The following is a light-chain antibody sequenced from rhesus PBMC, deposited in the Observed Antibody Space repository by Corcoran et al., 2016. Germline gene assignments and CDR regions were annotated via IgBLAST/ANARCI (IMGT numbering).Light chain of an antibody. V-gene: IGKV1-74*01. CDR1: ENVNNY. J-gene: IGKJ2*01. Sequence: DIQMTQSPSSLSASVGDRVTITCRASENVNNYLNWYQQKPGKAPKLQIYEASTLQIGVPSRFTDSGSGTDYTFSISSLQPEDVATYYCQHGYGTPYSFGPGTKVESK. CDR2: EAS. CDR3: QHGYGTPYS.